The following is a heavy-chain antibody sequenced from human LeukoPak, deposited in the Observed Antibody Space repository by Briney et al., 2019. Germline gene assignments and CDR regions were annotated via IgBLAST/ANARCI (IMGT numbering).Heavy chain of an antibody. CDR2: INHSGST. Sequence: SETLSLTCAVYGGSFSGYYWSWIRQPPGKGLEWIGEINHSGSTNYNPSLKSRVTISVDTSKNQFSLKLSSVTAADTAVYYCARGGLEWLLSGPNRNWVDPWGQGTLVTVSS. D-gene: IGHD3-3*01. V-gene: IGHV4-34*01. J-gene: IGHJ5*02. CDR3: ARGGLEWLLSGPNRNWVDP. CDR1: GGSFSGYY.